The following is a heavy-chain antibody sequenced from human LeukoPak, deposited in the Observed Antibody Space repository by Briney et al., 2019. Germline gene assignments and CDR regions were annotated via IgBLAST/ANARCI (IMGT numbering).Heavy chain of an antibody. Sequence: PGGSLRLSCAASEFTFSSHQMRWVRQAPGKGLEWVGKITQDGSEKYYVDSVKGRFIISRDNGKNSLYLQMNSLRVEDTAVYYCARDWRQDNAFDLWGQGTMVTVSS. V-gene: IGHV3-7*01. J-gene: IGHJ3*01. CDR2: ITQDGSEK. CDR3: ARDWRQDNAFDL. CDR1: EFTFSSHQ. D-gene: IGHD2-15*01.